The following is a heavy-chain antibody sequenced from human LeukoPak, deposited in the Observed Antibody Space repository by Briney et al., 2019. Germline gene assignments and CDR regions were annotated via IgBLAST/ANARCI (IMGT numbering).Heavy chain of an antibody. CDR2: IYSSGNT. J-gene: IGHJ4*02. Sequence: GGSLRLSCAASGFTVSSNYMSWVRQAPGKGLEWVSVIYSSGNTYYADSVKGRFTISRDNSKNTLYLQMNSLRDEDTAVYYCTRVRVSVAGHDYWGQGTLVTVSS. CDR3: TRVRVSVAGHDY. CDR1: GFTVSSNY. V-gene: IGHV3-66*01. D-gene: IGHD6-19*01.